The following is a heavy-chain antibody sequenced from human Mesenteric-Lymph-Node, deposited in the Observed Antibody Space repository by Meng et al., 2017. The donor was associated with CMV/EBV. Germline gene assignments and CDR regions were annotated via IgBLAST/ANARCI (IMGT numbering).Heavy chain of an antibody. CDR3: ARDSGAFDI. V-gene: IGHV3-74*01. CDR1: GFTFSSYW. Sequence: GGSLRLSCAVSGFTFSSYWVHWVRQTPGKGLVWVSRIHSDGSRTSYADSVKGRFTISRDNANKTLYLQMNSLTAEDTAVYYCARDSGAFDIWGQGTMVTVSS. CDR2: IHSDGSRT. J-gene: IGHJ3*02.